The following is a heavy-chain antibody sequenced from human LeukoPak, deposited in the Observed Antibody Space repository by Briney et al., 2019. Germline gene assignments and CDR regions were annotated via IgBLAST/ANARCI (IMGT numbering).Heavy chain of an antibody. CDR3: AAQHQLVNTFDF. D-gene: IGHD6-6*01. Sequence: SETLSLTCTVSGVSFRNYYWSWIRQPPGKGLEWIGYIHYTGTTNYNPSLKSRVTLSLDTSKNQFSLKVNSVTAADAAVYYCAAQHQLVNTFDFWGQGTMITVSS. J-gene: IGHJ3*01. CDR1: GVSFRNYY. CDR2: IHYTGTT. V-gene: IGHV4-59*01.